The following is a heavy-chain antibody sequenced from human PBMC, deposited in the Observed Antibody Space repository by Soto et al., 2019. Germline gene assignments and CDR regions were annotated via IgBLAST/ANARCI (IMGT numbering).Heavy chain of an antibody. V-gene: IGHV4-59*08. CDR3: ARHDGAFDY. Sequence: HVQLQESGPGLVKPSETLSLTCTVSGGSISSYYWSWIRQPPGKGLEWIGYIYYSGSTNYNPSLTRRVTISVDTSTTQFSLKLSSVTAADTAVYYCARHDGAFDYWGQGTLVTVSS. CDR1: GGSISSYY. J-gene: IGHJ4*02. D-gene: IGHD3-16*01. CDR2: IYYSGST.